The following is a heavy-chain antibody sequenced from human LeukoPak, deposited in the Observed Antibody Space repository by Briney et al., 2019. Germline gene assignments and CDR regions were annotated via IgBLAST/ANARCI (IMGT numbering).Heavy chain of an antibody. D-gene: IGHD6-13*01. V-gene: IGHV3-30-3*01. CDR3: AHSSSWSV. J-gene: IGHJ4*02. CDR2: ISYDGSNK. CDR1: GFTFSSYA. Sequence: PGGSLRLSCAASGFTFSSYAMHWVRQAPGKGLEWVAVISYDGSNKYYADSVKGRFTISRDNSKNTLYLQMNSLRAEDTAVYYCAHSSSWSVWGQGTLVTVSS.